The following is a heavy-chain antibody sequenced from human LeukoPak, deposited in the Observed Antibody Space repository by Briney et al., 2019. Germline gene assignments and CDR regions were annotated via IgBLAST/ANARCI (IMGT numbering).Heavy chain of an antibody. CDR2: ISYDGSNK. CDR3: ARDRCSGGSCHVGSYYFDY. J-gene: IGHJ4*02. D-gene: IGHD2-15*01. CDR1: GFTFSTYA. Sequence: PGGSLRLSCTASGFTFSTYAMHWVRQAPGKGLEWMAVISYDGSNKYYADSVKGRFTISRDNSKNTLYLQMNSLRAEDTAVYYCARDRCSGGSCHVGSYYFDYWGQGTLVTVSS. V-gene: IGHV3-30-3*01.